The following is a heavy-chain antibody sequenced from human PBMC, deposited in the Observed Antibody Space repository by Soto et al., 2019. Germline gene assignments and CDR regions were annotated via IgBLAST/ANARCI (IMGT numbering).Heavy chain of an antibody. J-gene: IGHJ4*02. CDR1: GFTFAGYST. CDR2: ISGSGGST. Sequence: EVHLLESGGGLVQPGGSLRLSCAASGFTFAGYSTMSWVRQAPGKGLEWVSSISGSGGSTYYADSVKGRFTISRDNSKSTLYLQMSALSAEDTAFYYCAKDRGGFAGGSKYFDSWGKGALVTVSS. D-gene: IGHD3-10*01. CDR3: AKDRGGFAGGSKYFDS. V-gene: IGHV3-23*01.